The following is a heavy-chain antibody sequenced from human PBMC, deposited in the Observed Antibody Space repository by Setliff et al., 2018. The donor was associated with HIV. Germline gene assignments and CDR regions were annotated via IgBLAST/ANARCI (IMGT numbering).Heavy chain of an antibody. CDR3: ARTAGSYRHYYYYGMDV. J-gene: IGHJ6*02. V-gene: IGHV4-39*07. CDR1: GGSISSSSYY. Sequence: PSETLSLTCTVSGGSISSSSYYWGWIRQPPGKGLEWIGSISYSEGTFDNASLKSRVTISVDTSKNQFSLKLSSVTAVDTAVYYCARTAGSYRHYYYYGMDVWGQGTTVTVSS. D-gene: IGHD3-10*01. CDR2: ISYSEGT.